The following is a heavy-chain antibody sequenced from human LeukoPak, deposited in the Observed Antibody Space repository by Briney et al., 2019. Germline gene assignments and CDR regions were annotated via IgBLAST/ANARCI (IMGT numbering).Heavy chain of an antibody. Sequence: SETLSLTCTVSGGSISSGGYYWGWIRQHPGKGLEWIGYIYYSGSTYYNPSLKSRVTISVDTSKNQFSLKLSSVTAADTAVYYCARVQGYCSSTSCSFDPWGQGTLVTVPS. J-gene: IGHJ5*02. V-gene: IGHV4-31*03. D-gene: IGHD2-2*01. CDR3: ARVQGYCSSTSCSFDP. CDR1: GGSISSGGYY. CDR2: IYYSGST.